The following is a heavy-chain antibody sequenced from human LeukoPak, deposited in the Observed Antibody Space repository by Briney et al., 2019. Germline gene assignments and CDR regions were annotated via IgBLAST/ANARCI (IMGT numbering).Heavy chain of an antibody. CDR1: GYTFTSYD. Sequence: ASVKVSCKASGYTFTSYDINWVRQATGQGLELMGWMNPNSGNTGYAQKFQCRVTITSNNSISTAYMELSSLRSEDTAVYYCARVLPYDSSGYQFDYWGQGTLVTVSS. D-gene: IGHD3-22*01. V-gene: IGHV1-8*01. CDR3: ARVLPYDSSGYQFDY. J-gene: IGHJ4*02. CDR2: MNPNSGNT.